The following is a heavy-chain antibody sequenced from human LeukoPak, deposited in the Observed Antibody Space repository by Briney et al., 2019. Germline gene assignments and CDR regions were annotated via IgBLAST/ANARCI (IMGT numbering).Heavy chain of an antibody. CDR1: GGSFSGYY. D-gene: IGHD1-26*01. CDR3: AKSYSGTYLWFFDY. J-gene: IGHJ4*02. Sequence: TSETLSLTCAVYGGSFSGYYWSWIRQPPGKGLEWIGEINHSGSTNYNPSLKSRVTISVDTSKNQFSLKLSSVTAADTAVYYCAKSYSGTYLWFFDYWGQGTLVTVSS. CDR2: INHSGST. V-gene: IGHV4-34*01.